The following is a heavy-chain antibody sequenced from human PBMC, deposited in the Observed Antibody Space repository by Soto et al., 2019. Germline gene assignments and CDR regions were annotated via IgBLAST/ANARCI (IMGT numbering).Heavy chain of an antibody. CDR1: GFTFSSYG. V-gene: IGHV3-30*18. CDR2: ISYDGSNK. Sequence: GGALRLSCAASGFTFSSYGIHWVRQAPGKGLEWVAVISYDGSNKYYADSVKGRFTISRDNSKNTLYLQMNSLRAEDTAVYYCAKDLAGTDNYFDYWGQGTLVTVSS. D-gene: IGHD6-19*01. CDR3: AKDLAGTDNYFDY. J-gene: IGHJ4*02.